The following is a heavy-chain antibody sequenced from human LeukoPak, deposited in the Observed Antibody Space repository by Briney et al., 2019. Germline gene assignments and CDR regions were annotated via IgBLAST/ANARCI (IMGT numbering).Heavy chain of an antibody. CDR3: ARGRRIAAAGLYYFDY. CDR2: ISSSSSYI. J-gene: IGHJ4*02. Sequence: GGSLRLSCAASGFTFSSYSMNWVRQTPGKGLEWVSSISSSSSYIYYADSVKGRFTISRDNAKNSLYLQMNSLRAEDTAVYYCARGRRIAAAGLYYFDYWGQGTLVTVSS. CDR1: GFTFSSYS. V-gene: IGHV3-21*01. D-gene: IGHD6-13*01.